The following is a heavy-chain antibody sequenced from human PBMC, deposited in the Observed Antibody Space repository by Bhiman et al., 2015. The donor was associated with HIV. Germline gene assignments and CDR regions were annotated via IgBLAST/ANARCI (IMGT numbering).Heavy chain of an antibody. CDR1: GFTFSSYA. CDR3: ASGLPYYYGSGEDI. J-gene: IGHJ3*02. Sequence: QVQLVESGGGVVQPGRSLRLSCAASGFTFSSYAMHWVRQAPGKGLEWVAVISYDGSNKYYADSVKGRFTISRDNSKNTLYLQMNSLRAEDTAVYYCASGLPYYYGSGEDIWGQGTMVTVSS. D-gene: IGHD3-10*01. V-gene: IGHV3-30-3*01. CDR2: ISYDGSNK.